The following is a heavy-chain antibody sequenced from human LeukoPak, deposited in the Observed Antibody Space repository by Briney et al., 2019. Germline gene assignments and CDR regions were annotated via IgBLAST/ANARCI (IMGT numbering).Heavy chain of an antibody. V-gene: IGHV1-69*05. D-gene: IGHD3-22*01. J-gene: IGHJ5*02. CDR1: GGTFSSYA. CDR3: AREPRASDSSGYYNWFDP. Sequence: GASVKVSCKASGGTFSSYAISWVRQAPGQGLEWMGGIIPIFGTANYAQKFQGRVTMTRDTSISTAYMELSRLRSDDTAVYYCAREPRASDSSGYYNWFDPWGQGTLVTVSS. CDR2: IIPIFGTA.